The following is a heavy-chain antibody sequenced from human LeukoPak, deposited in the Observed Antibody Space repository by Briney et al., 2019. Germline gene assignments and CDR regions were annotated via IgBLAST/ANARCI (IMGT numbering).Heavy chain of an antibody. D-gene: IGHD2-2*01. CDR3: ARVPDWVVPAAIHY. V-gene: IGHV1-18*01. J-gene: IGHJ4*02. CDR2: ISAYNGNT. Sequence: ASVKVSCKASGYTFTSYGISWVRQAPGQGLEWMGWISAYNGNTNYAQKLQGRVTMTTDTSTSTAYMELRSLRSDDTAVYYCARVPDWVVPAAIHYWGQGTLVTVSS. CDR1: GYTFTSYG.